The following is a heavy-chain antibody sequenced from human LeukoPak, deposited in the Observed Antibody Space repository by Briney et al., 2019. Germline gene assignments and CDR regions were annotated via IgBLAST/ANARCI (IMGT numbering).Heavy chain of an antibody. CDR3: ASSSIAARPFDY. D-gene: IGHD6-6*01. J-gene: IGHJ4*02. V-gene: IGHV4-39*07. CDR2: INHSGST. CDR1: GGSVSSGSYY. Sequence: PSETLSLTCTVSGGSVSSGSYYWSWIRQPPGKGLEWIGEINHSGSTNYNPSLKSRVTISVDTSKNQFSLKLSSVTAADTAVYYCASSSIAARPFDYWGQGTLVTVSS.